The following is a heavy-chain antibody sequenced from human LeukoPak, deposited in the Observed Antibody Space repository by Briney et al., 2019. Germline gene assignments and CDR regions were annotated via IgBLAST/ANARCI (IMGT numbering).Heavy chain of an antibody. CDR3: ARHYGSGTYPLDY. J-gene: IGHJ4*02. CDR1: GGSFSGYY. V-gene: IGHV4-34*01. CDR2: INHSGST. Sequence: PSETLSLTCAVYGGSFSGYYWTWIRQPPGKGLEWIGEINHSGSTNYNPSLKSRVTISVDTSQNQFSLKLSSVTAADTAVYYCARHYGSGTYPLDYWGRGTLVTVSS. D-gene: IGHD3-10*01.